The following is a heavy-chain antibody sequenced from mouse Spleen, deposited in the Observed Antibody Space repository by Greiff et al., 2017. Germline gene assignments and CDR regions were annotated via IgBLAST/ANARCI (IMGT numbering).Heavy chain of an antibody. CDR2: INPNNGGT. V-gene: IGHV1-18*01. D-gene: IGHD2-14*01. CDR3: ARNRYEDAMDY. Sequence: VQLQQSGPELVKPGASVKIPCKASGYTFTDYNMDWVKQSHGKSLEWIGDINPNNGGTIYNQKFKGKATLTVDKSSSTAYMELRSLTSEDTAVYYCARNRYEDAMDYWGQGTSVTVSS. J-gene: IGHJ4*01. CDR1: GYTFTDYN.